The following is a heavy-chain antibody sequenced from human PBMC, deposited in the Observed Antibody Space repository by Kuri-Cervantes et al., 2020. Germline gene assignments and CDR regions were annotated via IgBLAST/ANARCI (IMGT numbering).Heavy chain of an antibody. CDR2: ISSSGSTI. CDR3: ARQRLGYCTSTNCSKEEGYYYYYMDV. D-gene: IGHD2-2*01. Sequence: GESLKISCAASGFTFSDYYMSWIRQAPGKGLEWVSYISSSGSTIYYADSVKGRFTISRDNAKNSLYLQMNSLRAEDTAVYFCARQRLGYCTSTNCSKEEGYYYYYMDVWGGGTTVTVSS. V-gene: IGHV3-11*01. CDR1: GFTFSDYY. J-gene: IGHJ6*03.